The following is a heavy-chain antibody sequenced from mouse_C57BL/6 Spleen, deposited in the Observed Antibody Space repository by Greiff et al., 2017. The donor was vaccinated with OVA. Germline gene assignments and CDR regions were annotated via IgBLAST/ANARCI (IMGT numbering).Heavy chain of an antibody. J-gene: IGHJ4*01. CDR3: ARKGAYYSNYDYAMDY. CDR2: IWSGGST. D-gene: IGHD2-5*01. V-gene: IGHV2-2*01. CDR1: GFSLTSYG. Sequence: QVQLQQSGPGLVQPSQSLSITCTVSGFSLTSYGVHWVRQSPGKGLEWLGVIWSGGSTDYNAAFISRLSISKDNSKSQVFFKMNSLQADDTAIYYWARKGAYYSNYDYAMDYWGQGTSVTVSS.